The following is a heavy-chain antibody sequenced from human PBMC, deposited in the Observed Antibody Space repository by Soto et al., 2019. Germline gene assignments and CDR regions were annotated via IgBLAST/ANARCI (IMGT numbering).Heavy chain of an antibody. D-gene: IGHD1-26*01. CDR1: GGSISSSRSY. CDR3: ARRGLVGATTFDY. J-gene: IGHJ4*02. CDR2: IYYSGST. Sequence: QLQLQESGPGLVKPSETLSLTCTVSGGSISSSRSYWGWIRQPPGRGLECIGSIYYSGSTYYSQSLKRRVTIPVDTSKNRFSLQLSSVTAADTAVYYCARRGLVGATTFDYWGQGTLVTVSS. V-gene: IGHV4-39*01.